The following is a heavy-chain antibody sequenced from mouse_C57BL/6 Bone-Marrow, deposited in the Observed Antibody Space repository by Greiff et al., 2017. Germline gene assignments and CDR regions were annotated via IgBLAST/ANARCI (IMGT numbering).Heavy chain of an antibody. CDR2: IDPENGDT. D-gene: IGHD2-4*01. Sequence: EVQLQQSGAELVRPGASVKLSCKASGFNIKDDYMHWVKQRPEKGLEWIGWIDPENGDTEYASKFQGKATITADTSSNTAYLQLSSLTSDDTAFYCCTVDYDYDDGGDYWGQGTTLTVSA. CDR1: GFNIKDDY. V-gene: IGHV14-4*01. J-gene: IGHJ2*01. CDR3: TVDYDYDDGGDY.